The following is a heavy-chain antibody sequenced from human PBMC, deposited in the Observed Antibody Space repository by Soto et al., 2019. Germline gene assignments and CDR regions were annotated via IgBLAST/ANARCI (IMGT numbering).Heavy chain of an antibody. V-gene: IGHV1-46*01. Sequence: QVLLVQSGAEVKKPGASVRVSCRTSGYTFTSAYMHWVRQAPGQGLEWMGVINLSDGSTLYAQKFHGRVTLTRDTSTSKLYIELNSLTSEDTAVYYCARDRFGYADSGDWGQGTLVTVSS. CDR3: ARDRFGYADSGD. D-gene: IGHD4-17*01. J-gene: IGHJ4*02. CDR1: GYTFTSAY. CDR2: INLSDGST.